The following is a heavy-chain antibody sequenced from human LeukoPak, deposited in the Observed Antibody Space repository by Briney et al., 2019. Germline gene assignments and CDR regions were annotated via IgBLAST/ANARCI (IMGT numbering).Heavy chain of an antibody. CDR1: GVSISSYY. D-gene: IGHD6-19*01. J-gene: IGHJ4*02. Sequence: PSETLSLTCTVSGVSISSYYWSWIRQAPGKGLEWIANIDYSGNTIYNPALKSRVTMSVDTSKNQFSLNLTSVTAADTAVYYCAREGKLTGYFGGLGFNYWGQGILVTVSS. CDR2: IDYSGNT. V-gene: IGHV4-59*01. CDR3: AREGKLTGYFGGLGFNY.